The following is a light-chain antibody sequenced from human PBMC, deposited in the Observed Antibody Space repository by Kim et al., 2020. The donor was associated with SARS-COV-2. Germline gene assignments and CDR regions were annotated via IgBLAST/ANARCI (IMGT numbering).Light chain of an antibody. CDR2: EDT. V-gene: IGLV3-25*03. CDR3: QSADSSDTFWV. J-gene: IGLJ3*02. Sequence: SPGQTARITCTGDALPKQYAYWFQQKPGKAPVVVIYEDTERPSGIPERFSGSTSGTTVTLTTSGVQAEDEADYYCQSADSSDTFWVFGGGTQLTVL. CDR1: ALPKQY.